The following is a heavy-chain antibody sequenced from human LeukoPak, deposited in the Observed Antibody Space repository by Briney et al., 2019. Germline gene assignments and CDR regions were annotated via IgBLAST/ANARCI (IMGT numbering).Heavy chain of an antibody. D-gene: IGHD5-18*01. Sequence: GGSLRLSCAASGSTFSSFGMHWVRQAPGKGLEWVAVISYDGRNKYYADSVKGRFTISRDNSKNTLYVQMNSLRAEDTALYYCAKEGFSYGFFFNYWGQGTLVTVSS. CDR3: AKEGFSYGFFFNY. J-gene: IGHJ4*02. CDR2: ISYDGRNK. CDR1: GSTFSSFG. V-gene: IGHV3-30*18.